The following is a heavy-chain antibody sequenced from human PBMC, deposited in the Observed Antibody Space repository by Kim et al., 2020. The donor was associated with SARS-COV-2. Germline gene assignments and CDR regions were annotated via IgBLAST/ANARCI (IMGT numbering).Heavy chain of an antibody. Sequence: GGSLRLSCAASGFTFSSYAMSWVRQAPGKGLEWVSAISGSGGSTYYADSVKGRFTISRDNSKNTLYLQMNSLRAEDTAVYYCAKDPPHNLYDILTGYLGDLGDDYWGQGTLVTVSS. J-gene: IGHJ4*02. CDR2: ISGSGGST. CDR3: AKDPPHNLYDILTGYLGDLGDDY. D-gene: IGHD3-9*01. CDR1: GFTFSSYA. V-gene: IGHV3-23*01.